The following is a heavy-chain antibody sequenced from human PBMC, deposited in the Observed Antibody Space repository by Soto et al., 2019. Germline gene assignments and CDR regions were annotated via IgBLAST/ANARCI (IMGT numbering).Heavy chain of an antibody. D-gene: IGHD6-13*01. CDR3: ARGLSSSEIPPLDY. V-gene: IGHV3-21*01. J-gene: IGHJ4*02. Sequence: GGSLRLSCAASGFTFSSYSMNWVRQAPGKGLEWVSPISSSSSYIYYADSVKGRFTISRDNAKNSLYLQMNSLRAEDTAVYYCARGLSSSEIPPLDYWGQGTLVTVSS. CDR2: ISSSSSYI. CDR1: GFTFSSYS.